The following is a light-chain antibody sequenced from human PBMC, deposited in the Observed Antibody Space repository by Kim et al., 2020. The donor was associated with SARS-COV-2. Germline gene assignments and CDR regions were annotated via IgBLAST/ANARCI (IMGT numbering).Light chain of an antibody. J-gene: IGLJ2*01. CDR1: SLRKYY. CDR2: GRN. V-gene: IGLV3-19*01. Sequence: SSELTQDPAVSVALGQTVKITCQGDSLRKYYASWYQHKPGQAPVLVIYGRNNRPSGIPDRLSGSTSGNTASLIITGAQAEDEADYYCQSRDSSGKVVFGGGTQLTVL. CDR3: QSRDSSGKVV.